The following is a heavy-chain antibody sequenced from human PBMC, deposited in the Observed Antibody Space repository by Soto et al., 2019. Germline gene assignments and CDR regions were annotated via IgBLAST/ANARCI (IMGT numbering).Heavy chain of an antibody. Sequence: PSEILSLACTVSGGSISTYYWSWIRRPPGKGLEWIGYIYNSGSTHSNPSLQSRVTISVDTSKNQFSLKLSSVTAADTAIYYCARARITMVREVIKYNMDVWGQGTTVTVS. CDR1: GGSISTYY. D-gene: IGHD3-10*01. V-gene: IGHV4-59*01. CDR2: IYNSGST. CDR3: ARARITMVREVIKYNMDV. J-gene: IGHJ6*02.